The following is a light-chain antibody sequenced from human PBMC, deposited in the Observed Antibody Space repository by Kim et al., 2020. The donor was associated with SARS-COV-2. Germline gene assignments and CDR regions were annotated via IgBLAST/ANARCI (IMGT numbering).Light chain of an antibody. Sequence: QAGLTQPPSVSKDLRQTATLTCTGNSNNVGNQGAAWLQQHQGHPPKLLSYRNNNRPSGISERLSASRSGNTASLTITGLQPEDEAAYYCSAWDSSLSAWVFGGGTKLTVL. CDR1: SNNVGNQG. J-gene: IGLJ3*02. CDR2: RNN. CDR3: SAWDSSLSAWV. V-gene: IGLV10-54*01.